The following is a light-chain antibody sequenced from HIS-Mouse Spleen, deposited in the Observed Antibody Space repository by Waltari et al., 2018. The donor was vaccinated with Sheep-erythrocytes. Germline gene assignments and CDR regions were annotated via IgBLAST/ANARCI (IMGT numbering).Light chain of an antibody. CDR3: CSYAGSYNHV. CDR1: SSDVGGYNS. V-gene: IGLV2-11*01. Sequence: QSALTQPRSVSGSPGQSVTISCTGTSSDVGGYNSVSWYQQHPVKAPKLMLYDVSKRPSGFPDRFSGSKSGNTASLTISGLQAEDEADYYCCSYAGSYNHVFATGTKVTVL. J-gene: IGLJ1*01. CDR2: DVS.